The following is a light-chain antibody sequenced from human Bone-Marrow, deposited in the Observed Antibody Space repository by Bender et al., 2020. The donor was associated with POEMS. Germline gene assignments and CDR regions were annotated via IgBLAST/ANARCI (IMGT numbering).Light chain of an antibody. CDR3: QSADSSGTYPGV. V-gene: IGLV3-21*02. Sequence: SYVLTQPPSVSVAPGQTARITCGGDYIGTKSVHWYEQKPGQAPVVVVTDGTDRPSGIPERFSGSSSGTTVTLTISGVQAEDEADYYCQSADSSGTYPGVFGGGTKLTVL. CDR1: IGTKS. CDR2: DGT. J-gene: IGLJ3*02.